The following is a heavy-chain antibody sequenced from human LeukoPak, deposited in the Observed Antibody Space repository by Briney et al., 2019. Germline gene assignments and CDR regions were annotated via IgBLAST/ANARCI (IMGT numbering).Heavy chain of an antibody. J-gene: IGHJ4*02. V-gene: IGHV3-7*01. CDR1: GFTFSSFW. CDR3: AGRPSSTIP. CDR2: INQDGSEK. D-gene: IGHD5/OR15-5a*01. Sequence: PGGSLRLSCAASGFTFSSFWMSWVRQAPGKWLEWVANINQDGSEKYCVDSVKGRFTISRDNAKNSLYLQMNSLRAEDTAVYYCAGRPSSTIPWGQGTLVTVSS.